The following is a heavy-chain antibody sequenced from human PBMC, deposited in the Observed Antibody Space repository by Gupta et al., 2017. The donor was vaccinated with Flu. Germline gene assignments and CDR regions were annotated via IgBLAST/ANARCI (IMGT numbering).Heavy chain of an antibody. V-gene: IGHV3-23*01. CDR2: ITGNGAAT. Sequence: TWVRQAPGKGLEWVASITGNGAATYYADSVKGRCTISRDTSKNTLFLEMSTLRADDTAVYYCAKGQYFVFAIVHNYNYMDVWGRGTTVTVSS. D-gene: IGHD2-8*01. J-gene: IGHJ6*03. CDR3: AKGQYFVFAIVHNYNYMDV.